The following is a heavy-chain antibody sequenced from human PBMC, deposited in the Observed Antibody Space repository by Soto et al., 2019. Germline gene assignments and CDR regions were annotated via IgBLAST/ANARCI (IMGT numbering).Heavy chain of an antibody. J-gene: IGHJ5*02. CDR2: ISSSSSYI. D-gene: IGHD3-9*01. Sequence: PGGSLRLSCAASGFTFSSYSMNWVRQAPGKGLEWVSSISSSSSYIYYADSVKGRFTISRDNAKNSLYLQMNSLRAEDTAVYYCARVRYFDWLSSNWFDPWGQGTLVTVSS. V-gene: IGHV3-21*01. CDR3: ARVRYFDWLSSNWFDP. CDR1: GFTFSSYS.